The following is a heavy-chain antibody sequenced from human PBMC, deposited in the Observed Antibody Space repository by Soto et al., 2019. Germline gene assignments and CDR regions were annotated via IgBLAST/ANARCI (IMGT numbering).Heavy chain of an antibody. CDR1: GGSISSGGYS. V-gene: IGHV4-30-2*01. Sequence: QLQLQESGSGLVKPSQTLSLTCAVSGGSISSGGYSCNWIRQPPGKGLEWIGYIYHSGSTYYNPSIKSRVTIAVDRSKNQFSLKLSSVTAADTAVYYCARGVTTVTTFDYWGQGTLVTVSS. CDR2: IYHSGST. CDR3: ARGVTTVTTFDY. D-gene: IGHD4-17*01. J-gene: IGHJ4*02.